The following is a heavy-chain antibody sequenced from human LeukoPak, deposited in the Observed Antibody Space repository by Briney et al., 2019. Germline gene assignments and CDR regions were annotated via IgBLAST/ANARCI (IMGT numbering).Heavy chain of an antibody. D-gene: IGHD2-15*01. V-gene: IGHV1-69*04. CDR1: GGTFSSYA. Sequence: SVKVSCKASGGTFSSYAISWVRQAPGQGLEWMGRIIPILGIANYAQKFQGRVTITADKSTSTAYMELSSLRSEDTAVYHCAVIYCSRGSCYYDMDVWGQGTTVTVSS. CDR2: IIPILGIA. J-gene: IGHJ6*02. CDR3: AVIYCSRGSCYYDMDV.